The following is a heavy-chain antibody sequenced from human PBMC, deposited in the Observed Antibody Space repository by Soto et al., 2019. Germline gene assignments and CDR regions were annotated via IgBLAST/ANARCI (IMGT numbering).Heavy chain of an antibody. CDR3: ARDHIAVAGRGYNWFDP. D-gene: IGHD6-19*01. CDR2: FDPEDGET. J-gene: IGHJ5*02. Sequence: GPSVKASCKVSDYTPTDYSCPGVRRAPGKGLEWMGGFDPEDGETIYAQKFQGRVTITRDTSASTAYMELSSLRSEDTAVYYCARDHIAVAGRGYNWFDPWGQGTLVTVSS. V-gene: IGHV1-24*01. CDR1: DYTPTDYS.